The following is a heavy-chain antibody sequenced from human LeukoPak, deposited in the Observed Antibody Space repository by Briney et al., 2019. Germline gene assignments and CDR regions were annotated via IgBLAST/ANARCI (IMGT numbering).Heavy chain of an antibody. CDR2: IRYDGSNK. V-gene: IGHV3-30*02. Sequence: GGSLRLSCAASGFTFSSYGMHWVRQAPGMGLEWVAFIRYDGSNKYYADSVKGRFTISRDNSKNTLYLQMNSLRAEDTAVYYCANMTPYCSSTSCSRDYWGQGTLVTVSS. J-gene: IGHJ4*02. CDR1: GFTFSSYG. CDR3: ANMTPYCSSTSCSRDY. D-gene: IGHD2-2*01.